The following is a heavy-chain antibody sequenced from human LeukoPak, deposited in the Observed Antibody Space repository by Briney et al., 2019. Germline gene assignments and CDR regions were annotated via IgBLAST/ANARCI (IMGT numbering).Heavy chain of an antibody. Sequence: GSSVKVSYKASGYTFTGYYMHWVRQAPGQGLEGMGWINPNSGGTNYAQKFQGRVTMARDTSISTAYMELSRLRSDDTAVYYCARSPVVVPADLDYWGQGTLVTVSS. CDR2: INPNSGGT. J-gene: IGHJ4*02. CDR3: ARSPVVVPADLDY. V-gene: IGHV1-2*02. CDR1: GYTFTGYY. D-gene: IGHD2-2*01.